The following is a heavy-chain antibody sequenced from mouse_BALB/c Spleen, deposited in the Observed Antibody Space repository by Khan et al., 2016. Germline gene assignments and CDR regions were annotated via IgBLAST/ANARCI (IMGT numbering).Heavy chain of an antibody. V-gene: IGHV3-1*02. CDR1: GYSITSGYS. D-gene: IGHD1-1*01. CDR3: ARLRDWYFDV. J-gene: IGHJ1*01. Sequence: EVQLQESGPDLVKPSQSLSLTCTVTGYSITSGYSCHWIRQFPGNKLEWMGYIDNSGSANYNPSLKSRISINLDTSKNQFFLQLNSVTTEDTATCYCARLRDWYFDVWGAGSTLTVAS. CDR2: IDNSGSA.